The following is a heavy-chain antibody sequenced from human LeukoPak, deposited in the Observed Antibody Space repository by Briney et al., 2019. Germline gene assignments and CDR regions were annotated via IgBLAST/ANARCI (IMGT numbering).Heavy chain of an antibody. CDR2: ISYSG. D-gene: IGHD3-22*01. Sequence: SETLSLTCTVSGGSFSSGSYSWGWIRQPPGKGLEWIGSISYSGSRVTISVDTSKNQFSLKLSSVTAADTAVYYCARAYDSSGYQPESFDYWGQGTLVTVSS. CDR3: ARAYDSSGYQPESFDY. J-gene: IGHJ4*02. CDR1: GGSFSSGSYS. V-gene: IGHV4-39*01.